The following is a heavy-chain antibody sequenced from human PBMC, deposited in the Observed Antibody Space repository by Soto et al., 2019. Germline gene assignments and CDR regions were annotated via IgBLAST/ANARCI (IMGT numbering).Heavy chain of an antibody. D-gene: IGHD6-13*01. Sequence: PGGALRLSGAASGFTFSSYAMSWVRQAPGKGLEWVSAISGSGGSTYYADSVKGRFTISRDNSKNTLYLQMNSLRAEDTAVYYCAKVWGMAGSYVDYWGQGTLVTVSS. CDR3: AKVWGMAGSYVDY. CDR1: GFTFSSYA. J-gene: IGHJ4*02. V-gene: IGHV3-23*01. CDR2: ISGSGGST.